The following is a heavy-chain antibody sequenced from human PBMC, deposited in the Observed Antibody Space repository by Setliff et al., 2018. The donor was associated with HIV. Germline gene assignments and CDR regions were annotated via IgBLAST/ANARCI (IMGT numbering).Heavy chain of an antibody. D-gene: IGHD1-26*01. CDR2: ISGSGDKT. CDR1: GFTFHTYA. V-gene: IGHV3-23*01. Sequence: LRLSCAASGFTFHTYAMSWVRQAPGKGLESVSAISGSGDKTYYADSVKGRFTISRDNSKNTLYLQMNSLRAEDTAIYYCAKDRAGSGGSYALDFWGHGTLVTVSS. J-gene: IGHJ4*01. CDR3: AKDRAGSGGSYALDF.